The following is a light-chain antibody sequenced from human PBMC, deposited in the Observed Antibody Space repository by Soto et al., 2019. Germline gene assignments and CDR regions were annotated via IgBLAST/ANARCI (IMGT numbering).Light chain of an antibody. CDR2: GAS. CDR3: QQFNYWPPIT. CDR1: QSVSSN. Sequence: EIVLTQSPATLSVSPGESATLXXRASQSVSSNLAWYQQIPGRAPRLXXYGASTRASGIPARFSASGSGTEFTPTISSLQSEDFAVYYCQQFNYWPPITFGQGTRLEIK. V-gene: IGKV3-15*01. J-gene: IGKJ5*01.